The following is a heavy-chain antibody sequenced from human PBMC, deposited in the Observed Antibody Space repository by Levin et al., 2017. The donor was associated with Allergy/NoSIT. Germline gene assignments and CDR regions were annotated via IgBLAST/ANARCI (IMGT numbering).Heavy chain of an antibody. CDR1: GFTFSNYG. D-gene: IGHD3-10*01. Sequence: GGSLRLSCVASGFTFSNYGMHWVRQAPGKGLEWVAIIWYDGSKKNYADSVKGRFTITRDDSKNTLYLQMNSLRAEDTAVYYCGRDLSYGSGTDWGQGTLVTVSS. CDR2: IWYDGSKK. CDR3: GRDLSYGSGTD. V-gene: IGHV3-33*01. J-gene: IGHJ4*02.